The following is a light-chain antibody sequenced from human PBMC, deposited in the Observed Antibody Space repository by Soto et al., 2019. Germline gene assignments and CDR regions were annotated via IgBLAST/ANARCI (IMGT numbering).Light chain of an antibody. J-gene: IGKJ4*01. Sequence: DIPMTQSPSTLSASVGDRVTITCRANESIYTWLAWYQQRPGKAPNLLIYKASTLETGVSSRFSGNGSGTEFTLTISGLQPDDFATYYCQQLNSYLFTFGGGTKVDIK. CDR3: QQLNSYLFT. CDR2: KAS. V-gene: IGKV1-5*03. CDR1: ESIYTW.